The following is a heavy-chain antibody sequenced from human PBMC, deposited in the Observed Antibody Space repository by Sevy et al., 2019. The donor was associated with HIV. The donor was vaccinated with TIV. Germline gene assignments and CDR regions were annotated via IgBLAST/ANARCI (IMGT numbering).Heavy chain of an antibody. J-gene: IGHJ3*02. V-gene: IGHV1-24*01. CDR1: GYTLTELS. CDR2: FDPEDGET. D-gene: IGHD6-13*01. Sequence: ASVKVSCKVSGYTLTELSIHWVRQAPGKGLEWMGGFDPEDGETIYAQKFQGRVTMTEDTSTDTAYMELSSLRSEDTAVYYCATRFSSSWYTDDAFDIWGQGTMVTVSS. CDR3: ATRFSSSWYTDDAFDI.